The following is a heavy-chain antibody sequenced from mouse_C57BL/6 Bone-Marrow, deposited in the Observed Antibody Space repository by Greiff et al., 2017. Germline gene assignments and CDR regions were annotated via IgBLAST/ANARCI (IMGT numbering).Heavy chain of an antibody. Sequence: EVKVVESGPELVKPGASVKISCKASGYSFTGYYMNWVKQSPEKSLEWIGEINPSTGGTTYNQKFKAKATLTVDKSSSTAYMQLKSLTSEDSAVYYCASLWLRRGYYYAMDYWGQGTSVTVSS. D-gene: IGHD2-2*01. CDR1: GYSFTGYY. CDR2: INPSTGGT. CDR3: ASLWLRRGYYYAMDY. V-gene: IGHV1-42*01. J-gene: IGHJ4*01.